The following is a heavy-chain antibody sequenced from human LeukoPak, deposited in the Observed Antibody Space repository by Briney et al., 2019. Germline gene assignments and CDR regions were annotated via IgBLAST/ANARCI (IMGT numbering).Heavy chain of an antibody. CDR3: ARHRSGYSSSSYDY. Sequence: SETLSLTCTVSGGSISSYYWSWIRQPPGKGLEWIGYIYTSGSTNYNPSLKSRVTISVDTFKNQFSLKLSSVTAADTAVYYCARHRSGYSSSSYDYWGQGTLVTVSS. J-gene: IGHJ4*02. CDR2: IYTSGST. CDR1: GGSISSYY. V-gene: IGHV4-4*09. D-gene: IGHD6-6*01.